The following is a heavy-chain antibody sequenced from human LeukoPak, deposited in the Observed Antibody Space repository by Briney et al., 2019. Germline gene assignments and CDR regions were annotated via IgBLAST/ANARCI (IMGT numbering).Heavy chain of an antibody. CDR1: GYTFTSYD. J-gene: IGHJ5*02. Sequence: GPVKVSCKASGYTFTSYDINWVRQATGQGLEWVGWMNPNSGNTGYAQKFQGRVTMTRNTSISTAYMELSSLRSEDTAVYYCARRGYYDILTGYSISVDWFDPWGQGTLVTVSS. D-gene: IGHD3-9*01. CDR2: MNPNSGNT. CDR3: ARRGYYDILTGYSISVDWFDP. V-gene: IGHV1-8*01.